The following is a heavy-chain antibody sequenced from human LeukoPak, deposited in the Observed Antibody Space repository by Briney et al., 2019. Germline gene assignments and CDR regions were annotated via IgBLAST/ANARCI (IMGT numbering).Heavy chain of an antibody. J-gene: IGHJ4*02. CDR1: GFTFSNYA. CDR2: ISCDGSNK. D-gene: IGHD4-23*01. CDR3: ARDRDRGGNGRLGFDY. Sequence: PGRSLRLSCAASGFTFSNYAIHWVRQAPGKGLEWVALISCDGSNKYYAESVKGRFTISRDNSKNTLELQMSSLRVEDTAVYYCARDRDRGGNGRLGFDYWGQGSLVTVSS. V-gene: IGHV3-30*15.